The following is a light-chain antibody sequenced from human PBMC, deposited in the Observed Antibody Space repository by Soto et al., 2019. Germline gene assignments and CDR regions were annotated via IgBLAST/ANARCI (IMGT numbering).Light chain of an antibody. Sequence: QSVLPQPPSASGTPGQRVTISCSGSSSNIGSNYVYWYQQLPGMAPKVLIYKNNQRPSGVPDRFSGFKSGTSASLAISGRRSEDEADYSCAVWEDSLSGVVFGGGTKVTVL. CDR2: KNN. CDR1: SSNIGSNY. CDR3: AVWEDSLSGVV. J-gene: IGLJ2*01. V-gene: IGLV1-47*01.